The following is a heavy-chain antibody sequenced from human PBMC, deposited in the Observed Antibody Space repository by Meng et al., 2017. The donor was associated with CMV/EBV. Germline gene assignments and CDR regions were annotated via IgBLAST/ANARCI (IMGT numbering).Heavy chain of an antibody. CDR3: ARDGGVTIFGVVIPIDY. CDR1: GFTFSSYW. J-gene: IGHJ4*02. V-gene: IGHV3-7*01. CDR2: IKQDGSEK. Sequence: GESLKISCAASGFTFSSYWMSWVRQAPGKGLEWVANIKQDGSEKYYVDSVKGRFTISRDNAKNSLYLQMNSLRAEDTAVYYCARDGGVTIFGVVIPIDYWGQGTLVTVSS. D-gene: IGHD3-3*01.